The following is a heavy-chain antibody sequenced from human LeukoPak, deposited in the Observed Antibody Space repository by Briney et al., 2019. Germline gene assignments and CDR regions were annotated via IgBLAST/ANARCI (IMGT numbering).Heavy chain of an antibody. D-gene: IGHD3-22*01. J-gene: IGHJ6*03. V-gene: IGHV1-2*02. CDR2: INPNSGGT. Sequence: ASVKVSCKASGYTFTGYYMHWVRQAPGQGLEWMGWINPNSGGTNYAQKFQGRVTMTRDTSISTAYMEPSRLRSDDTAVYYCARDPARITRIAPYYYTDGWGTGATVT. CDR1: GYTFTGYY. CDR3: ARDPARITRIAPYYYTDG.